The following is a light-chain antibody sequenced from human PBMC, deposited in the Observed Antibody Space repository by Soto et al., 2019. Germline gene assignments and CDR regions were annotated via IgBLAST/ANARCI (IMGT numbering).Light chain of an antibody. CDR1: RSDIGTYNY. J-gene: IGLJ1*01. V-gene: IGLV2-14*03. CDR3: MSYTTTSSHV. CDR2: DVS. Sequence: QSVLTQPASMSGSPGQSITISCTGTRSDIGTYNYLSWYQQHPGKAPRLVISDVSNRPSGVSNRFSGSKSGNTASLTITGLQSEDEADYYCMSYTTTSSHVFGSGTKVTVL.